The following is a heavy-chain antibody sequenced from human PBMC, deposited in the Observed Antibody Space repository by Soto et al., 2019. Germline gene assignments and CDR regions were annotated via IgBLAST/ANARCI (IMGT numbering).Heavy chain of an antibody. Sequence: QLHLVQSGAVVKKPGASVTVSCSASGYPVTAYYMHWVRQAPGRGLEWMGGINPATGAAKYTQPFQGRVTLTRVTSTSTDFMELSGMKLAAPAFFYCAVGGGVGVAGSAAFDMWGQGTLVTVSS. D-gene: IGHD3-3*01. J-gene: IGHJ3*02. CDR3: AVGGGVGVAGSAAFDM. CDR2: INPATGAA. V-gene: IGHV1-2*02. CDR1: GYPVTAYY.